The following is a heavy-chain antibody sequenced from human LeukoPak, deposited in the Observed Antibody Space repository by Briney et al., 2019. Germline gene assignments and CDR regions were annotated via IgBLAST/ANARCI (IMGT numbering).Heavy chain of an antibody. CDR2: ISGSGGST. J-gene: IGHJ6*02. CDR1: GFTFSGYD. V-gene: IGHV3-23*01. CDR3: AASGWYSPYYFYGMDV. D-gene: IGHD6-19*01. Sequence: GASLRLSCAASGFTFSGYDMSWVRQAPGKGLEWVTTISGSGGSTYYADSVKGRFTISRDNSKNTLYLQMNSLRAEDTAVYYCAASGWYSPYYFYGMDVWGQGTTVTVSS.